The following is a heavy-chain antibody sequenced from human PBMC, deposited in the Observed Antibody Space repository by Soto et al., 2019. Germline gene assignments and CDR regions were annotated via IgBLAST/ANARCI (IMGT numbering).Heavy chain of an antibody. CDR1: GFTFSIYG. CDR3: APSIEGAPRFDP. J-gene: IGHJ5*02. CDR2: ISYDGGQR. D-gene: IGHD3-16*02. Sequence: GGSLRLSCAASGFTFSIYGMHWVRQAPGKGLEWVAVISYDGGQRYYADSVKGRFTISRDDSKNTLYLQMNSLRAEDTAVYYCAPSIEGAPRFDPWGQGTRVTVSS. V-gene: IGHV3-30*03.